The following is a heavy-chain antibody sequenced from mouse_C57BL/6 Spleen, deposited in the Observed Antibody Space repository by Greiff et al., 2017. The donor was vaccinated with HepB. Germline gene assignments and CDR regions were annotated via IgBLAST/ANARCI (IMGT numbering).Heavy chain of an antibody. CDR3: ARALLRGYFDY. D-gene: IGHD1-1*01. CDR1: GFTFSDYY. CDR2: INYDGSST. Sequence: DVMLVESEGGLVQPGSSMKLSCTASGFTFSDYYMAWVRQVPEKGLEWVANINYDGSSTYYLDSLKSRFIISRDNAKNILYLQMSSLKSEDTATYYCARALLRGYFDYWGQGTTLTVSS. J-gene: IGHJ2*01. V-gene: IGHV5-16*01.